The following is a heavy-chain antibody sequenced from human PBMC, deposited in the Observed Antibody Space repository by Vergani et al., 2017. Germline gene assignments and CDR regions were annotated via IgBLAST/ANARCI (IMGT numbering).Heavy chain of an antibody. CDR2: INPRGGST. CDR3: AGDTNDIVVVPAAANKYNWFDP. CDR1: GYTFTGYY. D-gene: IGHD2-2*01. V-gene: IGHV1-46*01. J-gene: IGHJ5*02. Sequence: QVQLVQSGAEVKKPGASVKVSCKASGYTFTGYYMHWVRQAPGQGLEWMGIINPRGGSTSYAQKFQGRVTMTRDTSTSTVYMELSSLRSEDTAVYYCAGDTNDIVVVPAAANKYNWFDPWGQGTLVTVSS.